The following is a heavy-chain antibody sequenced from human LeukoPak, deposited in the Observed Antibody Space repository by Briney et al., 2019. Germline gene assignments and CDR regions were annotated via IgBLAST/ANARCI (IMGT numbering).Heavy chain of an antibody. Sequence: GGSLRLSCAASGFTFSSYSMNWVRQAPGKGLEWVSSVSGDSSDTFYADSVKGRFTISRDNSKNTLFLQMDSLRAEDTALYYCAKERSRRFDFDYWGQGTLVTVSS. V-gene: IGHV3-23*01. D-gene: IGHD3-3*01. CDR1: GFTFSSYS. CDR2: VSGDSSDT. J-gene: IGHJ4*02. CDR3: AKERSRRFDFDY.